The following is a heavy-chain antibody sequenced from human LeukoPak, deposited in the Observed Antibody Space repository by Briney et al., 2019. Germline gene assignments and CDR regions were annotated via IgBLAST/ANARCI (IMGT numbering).Heavy chain of an antibody. V-gene: IGHV1-69*13. Sequence: ASVKVSCKASGGTSKNYAVTWVRQAPGQGLEWLGGIPIFGTPNYAQKLQGRVTFTADASTATAYMELANLRSEDTAMYYCARRSGCSTPECYISGRDYFDYWGLRTLVAVST. J-gene: IGHJ4*02. CDR2: IPIFGTP. CDR3: ARRSGCSTPECYISGRDYFDY. D-gene: IGHD2-15*01. CDR1: GGTSKNYA.